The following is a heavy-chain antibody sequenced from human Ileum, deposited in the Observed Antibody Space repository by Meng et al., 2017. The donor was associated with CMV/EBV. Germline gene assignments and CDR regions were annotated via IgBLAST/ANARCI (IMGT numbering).Heavy chain of an antibody. CDR2: ISGSGGST. V-gene: IGHV3-23*01. CDR1: GFTFSSYA. CDR3: APSRTYYYDSSGPPGY. J-gene: IGHJ4*02. D-gene: IGHD3-22*01. Sequence: GGSLRLSCAASGFTFSSYAMSWVRQAPGKGLEWVSAISGSGGSTYYADSVKGRFTISRDNSKNTLYLQMNSLRAEDTAVYYCAPSRTYYYDSSGPPGYWGQGTLVTVSS.